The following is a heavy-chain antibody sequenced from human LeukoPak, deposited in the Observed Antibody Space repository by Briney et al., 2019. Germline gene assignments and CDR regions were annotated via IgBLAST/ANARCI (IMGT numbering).Heavy chain of an antibody. J-gene: IGHJ5*02. CDR2: IWSDGSNK. Sequence: GGSVRLSCAASGFTFSNYGMHWARQAPGKGLEWVAVIWSDGSNKYYADSVRGRFTISRDNSKNTLYLQMNSLRAEDTAVYYCARVTMVAAASYNWFVPWGQ. CDR1: GFTFSNYG. CDR3: ARVTMVAAASYNWFVP. V-gene: IGHV3-33*01. D-gene: IGHD2-15*01.